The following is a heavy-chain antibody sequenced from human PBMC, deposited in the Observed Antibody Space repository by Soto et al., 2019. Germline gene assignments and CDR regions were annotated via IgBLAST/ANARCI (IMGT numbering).Heavy chain of an antibody. CDR1: GGSFSDYY. D-gene: IGHD1-26*01. CDR2: VCHSGST. J-gene: IGHJ4*02. V-gene: IGHV4-34*02. CDR3: AREEPASRHHDY. Sequence: QVQLQQWGAGLLKPSETLSLTCAVYGGSFSDYYWSWIRQTPEKGLEWIGEVCHSGSTTYNPSLKNRVTIAIHTSKNQFSLTLNSVTAADTAMYFCAREEPASRHHDYWGQGNLVTVSS.